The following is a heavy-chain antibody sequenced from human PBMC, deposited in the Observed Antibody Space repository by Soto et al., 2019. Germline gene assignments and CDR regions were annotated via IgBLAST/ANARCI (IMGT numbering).Heavy chain of an antibody. Sequence: QVQLVESGGGVVQPGRSLRLSCAASGFSFSRYGMHWVRQAPGKGLEWLAVISYDGSIQYYADSVKGRFTISRDNSRSTLYLQMNTLRPEDTAVYYCVKEKEDLRSALANWCQGTLVTVSS. J-gene: IGHJ4*02. CDR2: ISYDGSIQ. CDR3: VKEKEDLRSALAN. CDR1: GFSFSRYG. V-gene: IGHV3-30*18. D-gene: IGHD6-25*01.